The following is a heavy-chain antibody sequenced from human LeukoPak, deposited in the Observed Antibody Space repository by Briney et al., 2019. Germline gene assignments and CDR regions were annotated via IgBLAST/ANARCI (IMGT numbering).Heavy chain of an antibody. V-gene: IGHV1-18*01. Sequence: ASVKVSCKASGYTFTSYGISWVRQAPGQGLEWMGWISGYNGHTNYAQKLQGRVTMTTDTSATTAYMELRSLRSEDTAVYYCARDNSVRDEAWWFDPWGQGTLVTVSS. CDR1: GYTFTSYG. D-gene: IGHD5-24*01. CDR2: ISGYNGHT. J-gene: IGHJ5*02. CDR3: ARDNSVRDEAWWFDP.